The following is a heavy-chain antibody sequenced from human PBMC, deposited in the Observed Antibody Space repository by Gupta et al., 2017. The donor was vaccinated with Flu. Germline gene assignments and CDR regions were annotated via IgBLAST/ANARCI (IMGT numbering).Heavy chain of an antibody. D-gene: IGHD5-18*01. CDR2: ISSSSSYI. CDR3: ARSRGVDTAE. Sequence: ELQLVVSGGGLVNPGGSLRLSCAASGFTFCSDRRNCVRQASGKGLKWVSSISSSSSYIYYADSVKGRFTISRDNAKNSLYLQMDRLGAEGTAVYYCARSRGVDTAEWGQGTLVTVSS. V-gene: IGHV3-21*01. J-gene: IGHJ4*02. CDR1: GFTFCSDR.